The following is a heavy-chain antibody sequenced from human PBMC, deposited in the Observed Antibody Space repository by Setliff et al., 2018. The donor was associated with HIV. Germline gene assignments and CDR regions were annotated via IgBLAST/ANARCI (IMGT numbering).Heavy chain of an antibody. CDR2: FIPVLDIT. J-gene: IGHJ3*02. CDR1: GGTSNKYA. CDR3: AGPRGDEAFDI. D-gene: IGHD3-10*01. Sequence: SVKVSCKSSGGTSNKYAINWVRQAPGQGLEWMGQFIPVLDITNYAQKFQGRVTITADASSSTMYMELSGLRSGDTAVYYCAGPRGDEAFDIWGQGTMVTVSS. V-gene: IGHV1-69*10.